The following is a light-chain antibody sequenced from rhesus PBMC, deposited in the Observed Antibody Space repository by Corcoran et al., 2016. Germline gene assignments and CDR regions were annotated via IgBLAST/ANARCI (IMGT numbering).Light chain of an antibody. Sequence: DIQMTQSPSSLSASVGDRVTITCRESQDIGGDIDWFQQKPGKAPKPLIFYTNRLQIGVPSRFSGRGSGTECTLTLSSLQPEDFATYYCHQYNTLPFTFGPGTKLDIK. CDR1: QDIGGD. J-gene: IGKJ3*01. V-gene: IGKV1-32*01. CDR2: YTN. CDR3: HQYNTLPFT.